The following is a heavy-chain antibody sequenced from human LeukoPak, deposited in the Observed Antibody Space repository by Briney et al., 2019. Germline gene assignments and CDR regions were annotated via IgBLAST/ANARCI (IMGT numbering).Heavy chain of an antibody. CDR1: GFTFSSYE. CDR3: ARDPGCSGGSCYSSFDY. Sequence: GGSLRLSCAASGFTFSSYEMNWVRQAPGKGLEWVSYISSSGSTTYYADSVKGRFTISRDNAKNSLYLQMNSLRAEDTAVYYCARDPGCSGGSCYSSFDYWGQGTLVTVSS. D-gene: IGHD2-15*01. J-gene: IGHJ4*02. CDR2: ISSSGSTT. V-gene: IGHV3-48*03.